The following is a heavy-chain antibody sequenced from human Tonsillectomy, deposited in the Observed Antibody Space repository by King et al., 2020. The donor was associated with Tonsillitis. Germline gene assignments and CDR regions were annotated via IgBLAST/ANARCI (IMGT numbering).Heavy chain of an antibody. CDR2: ISSSSTYI. CDR1: GFTFSSYN. D-gene: IGHD3-3*01. CDR3: ARERFASFDGMDV. J-gene: IGHJ6*02. V-gene: IGHV3-21*01. Sequence: VQLVESGGGLVKPGGSLRLSCAASGFTFSSYNMNWVRQAPGKGLEWVSSISSSSTYIYYADSVRGRFTISRYSANNSLYLQINSLRAEDPAGYYGARERFASFDGMDVWGQGTMVTVSS.